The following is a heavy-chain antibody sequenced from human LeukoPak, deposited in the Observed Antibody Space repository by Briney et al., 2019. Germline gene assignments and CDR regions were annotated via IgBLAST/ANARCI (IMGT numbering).Heavy chain of an antibody. V-gene: IGHV3-21*01. CDR2: ISSSTSYI. J-gene: IGHJ4*02. CDR1: GFTFSSYS. Sequence: GSVRLSCAASGFTFSSYSMNWVRQAPGKGLEWVSSISSSTSYIYYADSVKGRFTISKDNAKNSLYLQMNSLRAEDTAVYYCARAGGSTVSHSDYWGQGTLVTVSS. CDR3: ARAGGSTVSHSDY. D-gene: IGHD4-17*01.